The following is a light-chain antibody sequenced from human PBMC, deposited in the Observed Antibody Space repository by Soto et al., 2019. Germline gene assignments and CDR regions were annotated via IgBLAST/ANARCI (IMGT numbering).Light chain of an antibody. CDR3: QQLKSYPIT. Sequence: DIQLTQSPSFLSASVGDRVTITCRASHHISNYLAWYQHKPGKAPKLLIYAASTLQSGVPSRFSGSGSGRDFTLTFRSLQTEDLATYCCQQLKSYPITLGGGTKVEIK. J-gene: IGKJ4*01. CDR2: AAS. V-gene: IGKV1-9*01. CDR1: HHISNY.